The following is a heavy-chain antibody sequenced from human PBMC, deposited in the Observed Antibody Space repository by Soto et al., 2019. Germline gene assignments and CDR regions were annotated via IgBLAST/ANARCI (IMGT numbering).Heavy chain of an antibody. CDR2: ISWNSGSI. V-gene: IGHV3-9*01. CDR1: GFTFDDYA. CDR3: AKASGYSYGLFDP. Sequence: SLRLSCAASGFTFDDYAMHWVRQAPGKGLEWVSGISWNSGSIGYADSVKGRFTISRDNAKNSLYLQMNSLRAEDTALYYCAKASGYSYGLFDPWGQGTLVTVSS. J-gene: IGHJ5*02. D-gene: IGHD5-18*01.